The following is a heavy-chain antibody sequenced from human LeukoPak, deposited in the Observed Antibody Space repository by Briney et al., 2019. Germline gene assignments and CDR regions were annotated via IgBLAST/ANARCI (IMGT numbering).Heavy chain of an antibody. CDR2: IYYTGST. V-gene: IGHV4-39*07. CDR3: ARGRYSSGRYRRGWPVDY. CDR1: GASISSRSHY. Sequence: SETLSLTCTVSGASISSRSHYWGWIRQPPGKGLQLIGNIYYTGSTFYNPSLKSRVTISVDTSKNQFSLKLSSVTAADTAVYYCARGRYSSGRYRRGWPVDYWGQGTLVTVSS. D-gene: IGHD6-19*01. J-gene: IGHJ4*02.